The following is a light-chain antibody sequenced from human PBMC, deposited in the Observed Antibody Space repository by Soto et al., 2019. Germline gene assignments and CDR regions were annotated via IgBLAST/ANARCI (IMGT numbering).Light chain of an antibody. V-gene: IGLV2-11*01. CDR3: CSYAGSYTLV. CDR2: DVS. Sequence: QSVLTQPRSVSGSPGQSVTISCTGTSSDVGGYNYVSWYQQHPGKAPKLMIYDVSKRPSGVPDRFSGSKSGNTASLIISGLQAEDEADYYCCSYAGSYTLVFGGGTKLTVL. J-gene: IGLJ2*01. CDR1: SSDVGGYNY.